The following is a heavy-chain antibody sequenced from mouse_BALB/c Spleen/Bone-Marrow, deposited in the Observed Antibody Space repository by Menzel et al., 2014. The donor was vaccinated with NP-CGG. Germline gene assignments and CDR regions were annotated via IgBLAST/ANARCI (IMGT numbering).Heavy chain of an antibody. Sequence: AELQQSGAELARPGASGKLSCKASGYAFTDYLMEWLKQRPGQGLEWIGVINPGSGSTNYNEKFKDKATLTADTSSNTAYMQLSSLTSDDSAVYFCARYDGYLDYLGQGTTLTIST. CDR1: GYAFTDYL. D-gene: IGHD2-3*01. J-gene: IGHJ2*01. CDR3: ARYDGYLDY. CDR2: INPGSGST. V-gene: IGHV1-54*01.